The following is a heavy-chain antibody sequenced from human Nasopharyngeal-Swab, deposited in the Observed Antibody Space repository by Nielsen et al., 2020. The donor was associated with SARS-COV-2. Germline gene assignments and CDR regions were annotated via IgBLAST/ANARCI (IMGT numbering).Heavy chain of an antibody. CDR1: GGTFSSYA. D-gene: IGHD6-6*01. Sequence: SVKVSCKASGGTFSSYAISWVRQAPGQGLEWMGGIIPIFGTANYAQKFQGRVTITADESTSTAYMELSSLRSEDTAVYYCARDSGIVARLSYYYYMDVWGKGTTVTVSS. CDR2: IIPIFGTA. J-gene: IGHJ6*03. CDR3: ARDSGIVARLSYYYYMDV. V-gene: IGHV1-69*13.